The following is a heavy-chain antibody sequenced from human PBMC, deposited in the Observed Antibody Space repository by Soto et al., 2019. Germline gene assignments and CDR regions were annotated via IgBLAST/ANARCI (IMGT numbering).Heavy chain of an antibody. J-gene: IGHJ6*02. CDR3: ARLLYCYGMDV. D-gene: IGHD3-10*01. CDR1: GYSFSNYW. V-gene: IGHV5-51*01. CDR2: IYPAASDA. Sequence: ESLKISCKGSGYSFSNYWIAWLRQMPGKVLEWMGIIYPAASDARYSPSFQVQVTISVDNSISTAYLQWSSLKASDTAMYYCARLLYCYGMDVWGQGTTVTVSS.